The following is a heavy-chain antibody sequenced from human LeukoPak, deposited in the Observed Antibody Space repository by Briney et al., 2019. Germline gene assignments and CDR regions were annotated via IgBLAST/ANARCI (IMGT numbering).Heavy chain of an antibody. J-gene: IGHJ4*02. Sequence: ASVKVSCKASGYTFTSYAMHWVRQAPGQGLEWMGWINAYNGDTEYSQKFQGRVTITRDTSASTAYMELSTLRSEDTAVYYCARGSSSDWPLEYWGRGILVTVSS. D-gene: IGHD6-19*01. V-gene: IGHV1-3*01. CDR1: GYTFTSYA. CDR3: ARGSSSDWPLEY. CDR2: INAYNGDT.